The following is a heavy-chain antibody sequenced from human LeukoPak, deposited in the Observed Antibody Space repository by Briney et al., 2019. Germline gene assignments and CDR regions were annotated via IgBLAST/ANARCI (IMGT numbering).Heavy chain of an antibody. CDR3: ARALGYCSSASCYYFDN. CDR2: ISSRSSTI. J-gene: IGHJ4*02. Sequence: GGSLRLSCAASGFTFSSYSMNWVRQAPGKGLEWLSYISSRSSTIYYADSVKGRFTISRDNAKNSLYLQMNSLRAEDTAVYYCARALGYCSSASCYYFDNWGQGTLVTVSS. D-gene: IGHD2-2*01. V-gene: IGHV3-48*01. CDR1: GFTFSSYS.